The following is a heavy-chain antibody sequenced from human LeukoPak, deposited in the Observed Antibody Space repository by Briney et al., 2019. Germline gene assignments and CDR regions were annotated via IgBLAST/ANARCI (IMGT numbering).Heavy chain of an antibody. CDR1: GGSISSYY. Sequence: SETLSLTCTVSGGSISSYYWSWIRQPPGKGLQWIGYIYYSGSTNYNPSLKSRVTMSVDTSKNQFSLKLSSVTAADTAVYYCARVGITGTTGLYYYYYYLDVWGKGTTVTVSS. D-gene: IGHD1-7*01. CDR2: IYYSGST. V-gene: IGHV4-59*01. J-gene: IGHJ6*03. CDR3: ARVGITGTTGLYYYYYYLDV.